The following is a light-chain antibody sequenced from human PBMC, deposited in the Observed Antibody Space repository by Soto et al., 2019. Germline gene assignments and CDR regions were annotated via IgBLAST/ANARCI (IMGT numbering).Light chain of an antibody. Sequence: QSALTQAASVSGSPGQSITISCTGTSSDVGGYNYVSWYQLHPGKAPKLMVYEVSNRPSGVSNRFSGSKSGNTASLTISGLQAEDEADYYCSSYTSSTAYVFGTGTKVT. V-gene: IGLV2-14*01. CDR2: EVS. J-gene: IGLJ1*01. CDR1: SSDVGGYNY. CDR3: SSYTSSTAYV.